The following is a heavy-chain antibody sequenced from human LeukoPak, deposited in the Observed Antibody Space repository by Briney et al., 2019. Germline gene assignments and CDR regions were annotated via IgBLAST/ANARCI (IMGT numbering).Heavy chain of an antibody. D-gene: IGHD2-2*01. CDR2: IIPIFGTA. V-gene: IGHV1-69*13. J-gene: IGHJ4*02. Sequence: SVTLSCKASGGTFSSYAISWVRQAPGQGLDWMGGIIPIFGTANYAQKFQGRVTITADESTSTAYMELSSLRSEDTAVYYCARGAGNRLLPMGYWGQGTLVTVSS. CDR1: GGTFSSYA. CDR3: ARGAGNRLLPMGY.